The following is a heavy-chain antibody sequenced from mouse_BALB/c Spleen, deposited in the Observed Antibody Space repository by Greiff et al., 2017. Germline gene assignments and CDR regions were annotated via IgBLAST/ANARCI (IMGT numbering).Heavy chain of an antibody. J-gene: IGHJ2*01. CDR3: ARMIITTVGAFDY. CDR2: IDPANGNT. CDR1: GFNIKDTY. D-gene: IGHD1-1*01. Sequence: VQLQQSGAELVKPGASVKLSCTASGFNIKDTYMHWVKQRPEQGLEWIGRIDPANGNTKYDPKFQGKATITADTSSNTAYLQLSSLTSEDTAVYYCARMIITTVGAFDYWGQGTTLTVSS. V-gene: IGHV14-3*02.